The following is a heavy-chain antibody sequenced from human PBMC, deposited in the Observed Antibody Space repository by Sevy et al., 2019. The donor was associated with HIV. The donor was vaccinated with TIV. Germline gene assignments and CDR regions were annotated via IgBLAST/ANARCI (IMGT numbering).Heavy chain of an antibody. Sequence: GESLKISCAASGFTFSSYWMSWVRQAPGKGLEWVANIKQDGSEKYYVDSVKGRFTISRDNAKNSLYLQMNSLRAEDTAVYYCARNLKPWELRAFDIWGQGTMVTVSS. CDR1: GFTFSSYW. J-gene: IGHJ3*02. V-gene: IGHV3-7*03. D-gene: IGHD1-26*01. CDR2: IKQDGSEK. CDR3: ARNLKPWELRAFDI.